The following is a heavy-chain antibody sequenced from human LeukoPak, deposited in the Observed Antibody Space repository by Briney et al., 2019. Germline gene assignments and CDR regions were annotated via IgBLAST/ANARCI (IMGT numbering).Heavy chain of an antibody. CDR1: GYTFNNYG. CDR3: AKDWHILTGRNCFDP. Sequence: GASMKVSCKASGYTFNNYGISWVRQAPGQGLEWMGWVTSYNGDTNYAQKFQGRVTMSTDTSTSTAYMELRSLRFDDTAIYYCAKDWHILTGRNCFDPWGQGTLVTVSS. V-gene: IGHV1-18*01. J-gene: IGHJ5*02. CDR2: VTSYNGDT. D-gene: IGHD3-9*01.